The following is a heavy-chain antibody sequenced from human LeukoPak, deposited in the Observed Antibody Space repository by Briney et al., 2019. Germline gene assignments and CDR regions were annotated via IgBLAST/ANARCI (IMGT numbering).Heavy chain of an antibody. CDR1: GSTFSSYE. J-gene: IGHJ4*02. CDR3: ARAPKYCGGDCYYNY. Sequence: AGGSLRLSCAASGSTFSSYEMNWVRQAPGKGLEWVSYISSSGSTIYYADSVKGRFTISRNNAKNSLYLQMNSLRAEDTAVYYCARAPKYCGGDCYYNYWGQGTLVTVSS. CDR2: ISSSGSTI. V-gene: IGHV3-48*03. D-gene: IGHD2-21*02.